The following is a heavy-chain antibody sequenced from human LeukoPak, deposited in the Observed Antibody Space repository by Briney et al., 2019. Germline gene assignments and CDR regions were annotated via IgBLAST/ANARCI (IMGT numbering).Heavy chain of an antibody. J-gene: IGHJ5*02. CDR2: IYPGDSDT. Sequence: FXXXWIGWVRQMPXKGLEWMGIIYPGDSDTRYSPSFQGQVTISADKSISTAYLQWSSLKASDTAMYYCARQGSWAWWFDPWGQGTLVTVSS. D-gene: IGHD6-6*01. V-gene: IGHV5-51*01. CDR1: FXXXW. CDR3: ARQGSWAWWFDP.